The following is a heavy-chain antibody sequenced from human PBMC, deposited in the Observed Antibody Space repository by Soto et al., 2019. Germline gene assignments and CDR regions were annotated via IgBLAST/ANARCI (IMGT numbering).Heavy chain of an antibody. CDR1: GGSITNYY. Sequence: QVQLQESGPGLVKPSETLSLTCTVSGGSITNYYCSWFRQPPGKGLEWIGYIQYNGYSAYNLSLKRRVTMSIDTSKTQFPLMRESVTATDTAVYYCARHGFGSLHGLVDVWGQGTTVIVSS. J-gene: IGHJ6*02. CDR2: IQYNGYS. D-gene: IGHD3-10*01. V-gene: IGHV4-59*08. CDR3: ARHGFGSLHGLVDV.